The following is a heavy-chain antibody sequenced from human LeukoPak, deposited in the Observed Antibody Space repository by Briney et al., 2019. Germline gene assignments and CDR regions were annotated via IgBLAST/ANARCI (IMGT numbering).Heavy chain of an antibody. CDR2: IYSGGST. Sequence: GGSLRLSCAASGFTDSSKYMSWVRQAPGKGLEWVSVIYSGGSTYYADSVKGRFTISRDNSKNTLYLEMNSLRAEDTAVYYCARDLADWGQGTLVTVSS. V-gene: IGHV3-53*01. D-gene: IGHD3-16*01. CDR3: ARDLAD. J-gene: IGHJ4*02. CDR1: GFTDSSKY.